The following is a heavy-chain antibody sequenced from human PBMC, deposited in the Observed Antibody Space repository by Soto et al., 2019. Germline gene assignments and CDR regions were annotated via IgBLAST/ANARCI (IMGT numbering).Heavy chain of an antibody. Sequence: QVQLVESGGGVVQPGRSLRLSCGASGFIFSKYGMHWVRQAPGKGPEWVAVISYDGSNKYYAESGKGRFIISRDKSENTLYLQMNSLRAEDTALYYCAKDLGSGKPYYYYAMDVWGQGTTVTVSS. CDR1: GFIFSKYG. CDR2: ISYDGSNK. D-gene: IGHD3-10*01. CDR3: AKDLGSGKPYYYYAMDV. V-gene: IGHV3-30*18. J-gene: IGHJ6*02.